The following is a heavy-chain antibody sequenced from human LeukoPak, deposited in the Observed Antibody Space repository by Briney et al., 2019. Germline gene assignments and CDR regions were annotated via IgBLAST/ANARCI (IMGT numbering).Heavy chain of an antibody. Sequence: GGSLRLSCAASGFTFSSYSMNWGRQAPGKGLEWVSYISSSSSTIYYADSVKGRFTISRDNAKNSLYLQMSSLRAEDTAVYYCARDDPRGYSGYVHFDYWGQGTLVTVSS. CDR3: ARDDPRGYSGYVHFDY. CDR1: GFTFSSYS. J-gene: IGHJ4*02. V-gene: IGHV3-48*01. D-gene: IGHD5-12*01. CDR2: ISSSSSTI.